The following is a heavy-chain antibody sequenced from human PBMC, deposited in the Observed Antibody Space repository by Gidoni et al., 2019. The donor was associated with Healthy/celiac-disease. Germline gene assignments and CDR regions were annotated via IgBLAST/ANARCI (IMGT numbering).Heavy chain of an antibody. D-gene: IGHD6-19*01. J-gene: IGHJ4*02. CDR2: IYYSGST. CDR3: ARVFSSGYTYYFDY. V-gene: IGHV4-39*01. CDR1: GGSISSSSYY. Sequence: QLQLQESGPGLVKPSETLSLTCTVSGGSISSSSYYWGWIRQPPGKGLEWIGSIYYSGSTYYNPSLKSRVTISVDTSKNQFSLKLSSVTAADTAVYYCARVFSSGYTYYFDYWGQGTLVTVSS.